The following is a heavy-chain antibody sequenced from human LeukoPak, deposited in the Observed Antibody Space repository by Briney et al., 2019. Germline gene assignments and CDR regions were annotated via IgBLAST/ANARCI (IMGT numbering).Heavy chain of an antibody. D-gene: IGHD4-23*01. J-gene: IGHJ6*03. CDR2: ISAYNGNT. Sequence: GASVKVSCKASGYTLTSYGISWVRQAPGQGLEWMGWISAYNGNTNYAQKLQGRVTMTTDTSTSTAYMELRSLRSDDTAVYYCARVGGGNWNYDYYYMDVWGKGTTVTVSS. CDR3: ARVGGGNWNYDYYYMDV. V-gene: IGHV1-18*01. CDR1: GYTLTSYG.